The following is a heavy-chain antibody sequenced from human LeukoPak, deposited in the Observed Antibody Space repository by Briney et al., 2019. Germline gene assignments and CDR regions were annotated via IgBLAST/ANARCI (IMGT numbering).Heavy chain of an antibody. Sequence: PGGSLRLSCAASGFTFSSYGMHWVRQAPGKGLEWVAFIRYDGSNKYYADSVKGRFTISRDNSKNTLYLQMNSLRAEDTAVYYCAISKGATPTSSWWFDPWGQGTLVTVSS. CDR3: AISKGATPTSSWWFDP. J-gene: IGHJ5*02. CDR2: IRYDGSNK. D-gene: IGHD6-13*01. V-gene: IGHV3-30*02. CDR1: GFTFSSYG.